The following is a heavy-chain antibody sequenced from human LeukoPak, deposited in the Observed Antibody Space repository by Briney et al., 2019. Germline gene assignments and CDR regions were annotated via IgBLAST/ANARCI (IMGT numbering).Heavy chain of an antibody. D-gene: IGHD3-22*01. CDR2: IKQDGSEK. CDR3: ASHGDYYDSTGYQRSDY. CDR1: GFTFSSYW. J-gene: IGHJ4*02. V-gene: IGHV3-7*01. Sequence: HTGGSLRLSCAASGFTFSSYWMSWVRQAPVKGLEWVANIKQDGSEKYYVDSVKGRFTISRDNAKNSLYLQMNSLRAEDTAVYYCASHGDYYDSTGYQRSDYWGQGTLVTVSS.